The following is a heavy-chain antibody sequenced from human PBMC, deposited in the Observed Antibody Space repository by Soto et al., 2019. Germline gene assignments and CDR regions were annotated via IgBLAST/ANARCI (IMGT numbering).Heavy chain of an antibody. CDR2: ISGSGTST. V-gene: IGHV3-23*01. CDR1: GFTFSSYS. J-gene: IGHJ4*02. Sequence: GGSLRLSCAASGFTFSSYSMSWVRQAPGKGLEWVSAISGSGTSTYYADSVKGRFTISRDNSRNTLFLQMNSLRAEDTAVYYCAKDRSRGYSYGKDFDYWGQGTLVTVSS. CDR3: AKDRSRGYSYGKDFDY. D-gene: IGHD5-18*01.